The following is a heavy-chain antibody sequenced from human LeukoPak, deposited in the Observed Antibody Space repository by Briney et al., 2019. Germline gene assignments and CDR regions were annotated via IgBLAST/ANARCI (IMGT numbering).Heavy chain of an antibody. V-gene: IGHV4-39*01. CDR2: IYYSGST. J-gene: IGHJ4*02. D-gene: IGHD2-2*01. Sequence: TSETLSLTCTVSGGSISSSSYYWGWIRQPPGKGLEWIGSIYYSGSTYYNPSLKSRVTISVDTSKNQFSLKLSSVTAADTSVYYYASQIFYCSSTSCYVGEVDYWGQGTLVTVSS. CDR3: ASQIFYCSSTSCYVGEVDY. CDR1: GGSISSSSYY.